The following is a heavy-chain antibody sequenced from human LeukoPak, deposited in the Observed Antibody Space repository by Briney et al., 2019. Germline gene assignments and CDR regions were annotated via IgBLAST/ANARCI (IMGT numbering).Heavy chain of an antibody. Sequence: SETLSLTCTVSGGSISSSSHYWGWIRQPPGKGLEWIGSIYYSGSTYYNPSLKSRVTISVDTSKNQFSLKLSSVTAADTAVYYCARRGSYLHSSGSGYYYYYYMDVWGKGTTVTVSS. J-gene: IGHJ6*03. D-gene: IGHD3-10*01. CDR3: ARRGSYLHSSGSGYYYYYYMDV. V-gene: IGHV4-39*01. CDR1: GGSISSSSHY. CDR2: IYYSGST.